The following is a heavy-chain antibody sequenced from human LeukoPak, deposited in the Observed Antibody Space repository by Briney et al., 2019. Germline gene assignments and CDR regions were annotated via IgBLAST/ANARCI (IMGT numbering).Heavy chain of an antibody. Sequence: ASVKVSCKASGYTFTSYDINWVRQATGQGLEWMGWMNPNSGNTGYAQKLQGRVTMTTDTSTSTAYMELRSLRSDDTAVYYCARVVAAAGTNYYYMDVWGKGTAVTVSS. CDR3: ARVVAAAGTNYYYMDV. V-gene: IGHV1-8*01. J-gene: IGHJ6*03. CDR2: MNPNSGNT. CDR1: GYTFTSYD. D-gene: IGHD6-13*01.